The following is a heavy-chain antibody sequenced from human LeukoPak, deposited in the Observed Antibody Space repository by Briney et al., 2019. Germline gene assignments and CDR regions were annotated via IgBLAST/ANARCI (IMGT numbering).Heavy chain of an antibody. Sequence: GESLKISCKGSGYSVTNYCXGXXXXRPGXXRXGMXXIYPGDSDPRYSQXXQGQVPISADQSISTAYVQWSSLKASDTAMYYCASLLGATSGWDYFDYWGQGTLVTVSS. J-gene: IGHJ4*02. CDR1: GYSVTNYC. V-gene: IGHV5-51*01. CDR3: ASLLGATSGWDYFDY. D-gene: IGHD1-26*01. CDR2: IYPGDSDP.